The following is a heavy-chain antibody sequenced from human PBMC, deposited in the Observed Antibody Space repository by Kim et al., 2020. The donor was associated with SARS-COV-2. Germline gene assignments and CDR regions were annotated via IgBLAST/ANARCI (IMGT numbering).Heavy chain of an antibody. D-gene: IGHD3-10*01. CDR2: ISGSGGST. CDR3: AKGPHSWFGELLPRGAFDI. V-gene: IGHV3-23*01. CDR1: GFTFSSYA. Sequence: GGSLRLSCAASGFTFSSYAMSWVRQAPGKGLEWVSAISGSGGSTYYADSVKGRFTISRDNSKNTLYLQMNSLRAEDTAVYYCAKGPHSWFGELLPRGAFDIWGQGTMVTVSS. J-gene: IGHJ3*02.